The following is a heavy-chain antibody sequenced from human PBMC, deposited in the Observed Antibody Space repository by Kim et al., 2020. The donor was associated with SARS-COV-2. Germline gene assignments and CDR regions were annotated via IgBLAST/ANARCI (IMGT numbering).Heavy chain of an antibody. CDR3: ARVVIVVVPAAKYNWFDP. J-gene: IGHJ5*02. Sequence: KSRVTISVDTSKNQFSLKLSSVTAADTAVYYCARVVIVVVPAAKYNWFDPWGQGTLVTVSS. V-gene: IGHV4-31*02. D-gene: IGHD2-2*01.